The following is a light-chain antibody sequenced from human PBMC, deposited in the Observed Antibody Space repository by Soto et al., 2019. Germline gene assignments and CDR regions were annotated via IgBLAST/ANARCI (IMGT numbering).Light chain of an antibody. CDR1: SSDVGGYNY. V-gene: IGLV2-14*01. J-gene: IGLJ2*01. Sequence: QSALTQPASVSGSPGQSITISCTGTSSDVGGYNYVSWYQQHPGKAPKLMIYDVSNRPSGVSNRFSGSKSGNTASLTISGLQAEDEADYYCSSYTSSLSVVFGGGTKLT. CDR3: SSYTSSLSVV. CDR2: DVS.